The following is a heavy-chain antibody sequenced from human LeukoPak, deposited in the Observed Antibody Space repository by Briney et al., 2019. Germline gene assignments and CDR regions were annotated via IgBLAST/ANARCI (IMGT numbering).Heavy chain of an antibody. V-gene: IGHV3-7*04. D-gene: IGHD6-6*01. CDR3: ARELSTWSNKYYYNGLDV. J-gene: IGHJ6*02. Sequence: PGGSLRLSCAASGFTFSTYMMTWVRQAPGKGLEWVANIHQDGSERYYVDSLRRRFTISRDNARSSLYLQIDSLRVEDTAVYYCARELSTWSNKYYYNGLDVWGQGTTVTVSS. CDR1: GFTFSTYM. CDR2: IHQDGSER.